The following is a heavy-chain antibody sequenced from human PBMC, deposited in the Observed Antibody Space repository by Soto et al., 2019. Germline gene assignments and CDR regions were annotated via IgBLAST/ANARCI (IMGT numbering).Heavy chain of an antibody. CDR3: ARHEAGSYYDFWSGSTLGDYYYYMDV. CDR1: GGSISSYY. Sequence: TSETLSLTCTVPGGSISSYYWSWIRQPPGKGLEWIGYIYYSGSTNYNPSLKSRVTISVDTSKNQFSLKLSSVTAADTAVYYRARHEAGSYYDFWSGSTLGDYYYYMDVWGKGTTVTVSS. CDR2: IYYSGST. J-gene: IGHJ6*03. D-gene: IGHD3-3*01. V-gene: IGHV4-59*08.